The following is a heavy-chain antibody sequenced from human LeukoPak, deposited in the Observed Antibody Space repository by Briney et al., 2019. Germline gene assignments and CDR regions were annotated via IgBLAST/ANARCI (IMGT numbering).Heavy chain of an antibody. Sequence: ASVKVSCKASGYTFTGYYMHWVRQAPGQGLEWMGWINPNSGGTNYAQKFQGRVTITRDTSASTAYMELSRLRSEDTAVYYCARLIAVAAHFDYWGQGTLVTVSS. J-gene: IGHJ4*02. CDR2: INPNSGGT. CDR1: GYTFTGYY. D-gene: IGHD6-19*01. V-gene: IGHV1-2*02. CDR3: ARLIAVAAHFDY.